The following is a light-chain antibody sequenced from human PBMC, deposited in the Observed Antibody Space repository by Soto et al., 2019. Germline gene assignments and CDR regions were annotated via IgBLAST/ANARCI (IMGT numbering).Light chain of an antibody. V-gene: IGLV1-40*01. Sequence: QSVLTQPPSVSGAPGQRVTISCTGSSSNIGAGYDVHWYQQLPGTAPKLLIYGNSNRPSGVPDRFAGSKSGTSASRAITGLQAEDEADYCFQSYDSSLSGVVFGGRTKLTVL. CDR1: SSNIGAGYD. J-gene: IGLJ2*01. CDR2: GNS. CDR3: QSYDSSLSGVV.